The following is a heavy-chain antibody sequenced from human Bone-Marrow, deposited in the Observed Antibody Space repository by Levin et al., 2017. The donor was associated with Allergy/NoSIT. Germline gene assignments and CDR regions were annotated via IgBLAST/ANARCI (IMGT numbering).Heavy chain of an antibody. CDR2: ISGSGENA. J-gene: IGHJ4*02. CDR1: GFTFSVYS. CDR3: AKDRGVHNYNDGFDS. D-gene: IGHD5-24*01. V-gene: IGHV3-23*01. Sequence: GESLKISCAVSGFTFSVYSLSWVRQAPGKGLEWVASISGSGENAHYGDSMKGRFTISRDTSKNIVYLQIDSLRGEDTATYYCAKDRGVHNYNDGFDSWGQGTLVTVSS.